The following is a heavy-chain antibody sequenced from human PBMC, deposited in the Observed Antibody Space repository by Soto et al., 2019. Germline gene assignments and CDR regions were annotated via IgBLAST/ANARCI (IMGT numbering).Heavy chain of an antibody. CDR2: ISYDGSNK. Sequence: PGGSLRLSCAASGFTFSSYGMHWVRQAPGKGLEWVAVISYDGSNKYYADSVKGRFTISRDNSKNTLYLQMNSLRAEDTAVYYCARDDSGWSSPVDYWGQGTLVTVSS. D-gene: IGHD6-19*01. CDR1: GFTFSSYG. CDR3: ARDDSGWSSPVDY. V-gene: IGHV3-30*03. J-gene: IGHJ4*02.